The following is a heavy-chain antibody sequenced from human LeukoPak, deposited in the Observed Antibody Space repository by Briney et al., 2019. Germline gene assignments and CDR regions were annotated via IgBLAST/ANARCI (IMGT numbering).Heavy chain of an antibody. CDR3: ARERVPSRYFDS. CDR2: INNSSSYI. J-gene: IGHJ4*02. CDR1: GFSFSDYS. Sequence: GGSLRLSCAGSGFSFSDYSMNWVRQTPGKRLEWVSSINNSSSYIYYADSVKGRFTISRDNAKNSLYLQMNSLRAEDTAVYYCARERVPSRYFDSWGQGTLVTVSS. V-gene: IGHV3-21*06.